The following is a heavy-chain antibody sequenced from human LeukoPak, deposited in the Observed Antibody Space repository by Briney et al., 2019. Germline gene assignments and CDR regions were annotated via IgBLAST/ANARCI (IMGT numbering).Heavy chain of an antibody. J-gene: IGHJ5*02. Sequence: ATVKVSCKASGYTFTGYYMHWVRQAPGQGLEWMGWINPNSGGTNFAQKFQGRVTMTRDTSISTAYMELSRLRSDDTAVYYCAREKRVAGSRGGFDPWGQGTLVTVSS. CDR3: AREKRVAGSRGGFDP. CDR2: INPNSGGT. CDR1: GYTFTGYY. D-gene: IGHD6-19*01. V-gene: IGHV1-2*02.